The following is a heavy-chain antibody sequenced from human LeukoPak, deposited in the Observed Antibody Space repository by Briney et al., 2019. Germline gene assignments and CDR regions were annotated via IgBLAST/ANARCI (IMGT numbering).Heavy chain of an antibody. CDR3: AKDADLDSYGSWLDY. V-gene: IGHV3-30*02. CDR2: IRYDENNQ. CDR1: GFTFSRHG. Sequence: GGSLRLSCAASGFTFSRHGIHWVRQAPGKGLEWVAFIRYDENNQYYGDSVKGRFTISRDPSRNTVTLQMNSLRAEDTAVYYCAKDADLDSYGSWLDYWGQGTLVTVSS. D-gene: IGHD5-18*01. J-gene: IGHJ4*02.